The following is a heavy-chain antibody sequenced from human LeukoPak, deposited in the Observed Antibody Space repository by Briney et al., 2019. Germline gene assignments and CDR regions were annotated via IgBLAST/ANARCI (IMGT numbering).Heavy chain of an antibody. CDR3: ARGPSGYHNT. Sequence: PGGSLRLSCAASGFTFSTYDMHWVRQAPGKGLEWVAAILYDGSNKYFSDSVKGRFTISRDNSKNTLYLQMNSLRAEDTAVYYCARGPSGYHNTGGQGTLVTVSS. CDR1: GFTFSTYD. V-gene: IGHV3-30*03. D-gene: IGHD5-12*01. CDR2: ILYDGSNK. J-gene: IGHJ4*02.